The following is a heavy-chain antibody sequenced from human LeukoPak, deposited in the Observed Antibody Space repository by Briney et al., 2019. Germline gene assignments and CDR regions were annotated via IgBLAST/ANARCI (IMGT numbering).Heavy chain of an antibody. CDR1: GFTFSSYE. Sequence: GGALRLSCAASGFTFSSYEMNWVRQAPGKGLEWVSYISSSGSTIYYADSVKGRFTISRDNAKNSLYLQMNSLSAEDTAVYYCAELGITMIGGVWGKGTTVTISS. CDR3: AELGITMIGGV. J-gene: IGHJ6*04. D-gene: IGHD3-10*02. V-gene: IGHV3-48*03. CDR2: ISSSGSTI.